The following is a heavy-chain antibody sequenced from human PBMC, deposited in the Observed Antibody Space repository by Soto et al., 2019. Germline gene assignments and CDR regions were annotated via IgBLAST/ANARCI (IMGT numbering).Heavy chain of an antibody. V-gene: IGHV3-23*01. Sequence: EVQLLASGGGLVQPGGSLRLSCAASGFTFSSYAMRWVRQAPVKGLEWVAALSGSGDSTYYADSVKGRFTISRDNSKNTLYLQMHSLRDEDTAVYYCARRGSGSYYDYSGQGALVTVSS. CDR2: LSGSGDST. D-gene: IGHD1-26*01. CDR1: GFTFSSYA. J-gene: IGHJ4*02. CDR3: ARRGSGSYYDY.